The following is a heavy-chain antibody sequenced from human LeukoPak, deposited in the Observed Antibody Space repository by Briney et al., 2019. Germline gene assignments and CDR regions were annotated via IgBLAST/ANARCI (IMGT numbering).Heavy chain of an antibody. Sequence: SETLSLTCTVSGGYIDSITRRSFYWGWVRRAPGEGLLWIGGTDFRGNTHYKPSLKSRVTTSVDTSNNQFSLRLTSVTAADTAVYYCARSIRTTVTNAGNWFDPWGQGTLVTVSS. D-gene: IGHD4-17*01. CDR2: TDFRGNT. V-gene: IGHV4-39*01. CDR3: ARSIRTTVTNAGNWFDP. CDR1: GGYIDSITRRSFY. J-gene: IGHJ5*02.